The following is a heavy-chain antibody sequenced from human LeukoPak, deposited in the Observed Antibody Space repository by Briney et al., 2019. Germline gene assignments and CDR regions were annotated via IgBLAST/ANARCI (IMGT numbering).Heavy chain of an antibody. Sequence: SETLSLTCTVSGGSISSSSYYWGWIRQPPGKGLEWIGSIYYSGSTYYNPSLKSRVTISVDTSKNQCSLKLSSVTAADTAVYYCARLGMVRGVIVWFDPWGQGTLVTVSS. CDR3: ARLGMVRGVIVWFDP. V-gene: IGHV4-39*01. J-gene: IGHJ5*02. CDR1: GGSISSSSYY. D-gene: IGHD3-10*01. CDR2: IYYSGST.